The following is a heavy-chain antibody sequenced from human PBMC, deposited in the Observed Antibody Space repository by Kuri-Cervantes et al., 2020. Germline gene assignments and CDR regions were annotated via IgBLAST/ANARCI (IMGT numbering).Heavy chain of an antibody. V-gene: IGHV3-52*01. J-gene: IGHJ4*02. D-gene: IGHD1-26*01. CDR3: AREEWELDFDY. CDR2: IKCDGSEK. Sequence: GGSLRLSCAASGFTFSSSWMHWVCQAPEKGLEWVADIKCDGSEKYYVDSVKGRLTISRDNAKNSLYLQVNSLRAEDMTVYYCAREEWELDFDYWGQGTLVTVSS. CDR1: GFTFSSSW.